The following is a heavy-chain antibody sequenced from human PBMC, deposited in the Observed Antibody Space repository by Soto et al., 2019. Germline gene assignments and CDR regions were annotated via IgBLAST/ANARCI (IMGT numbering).Heavy chain of an antibody. CDR2: IYASGNT. CDR3: ATSYGHAWYTY. V-gene: IGHV4-4*09. D-gene: IGHD6-13*01. CDR1: GDSISGYY. Sequence: PSETLSLTCTVSGDSISGYYWSWIRQPPGKGLEWIGDIYASGNTNYNPSLKSRVTMSVDRSKNQFSLQLSSVTVEDTAVYYCATSYGHAWYTYWGQGPLVTVSS. J-gene: IGHJ4*02.